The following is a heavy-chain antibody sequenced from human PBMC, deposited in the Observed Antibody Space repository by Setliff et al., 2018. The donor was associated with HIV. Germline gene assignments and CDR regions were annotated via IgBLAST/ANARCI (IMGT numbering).Heavy chain of an antibody. D-gene: IGHD5-12*01. CDR1: AYSISSGYY. CDR2: IYHSGSI. CDR3: ARHRDPPGTRWIFYYYYMDL. J-gene: IGHJ6*03. V-gene: IGHV4-38-2*01. Sequence: SETLSLTCAVSAYSISSGYYWGWIRQPPGKGLEWIGSIYHSGSIYYNPSLKGRVTISVDTSKNQFSLKLSSVTAADTAVYYCARHRDPPGTRWIFYYYYMDLWGEGTTVTVSS.